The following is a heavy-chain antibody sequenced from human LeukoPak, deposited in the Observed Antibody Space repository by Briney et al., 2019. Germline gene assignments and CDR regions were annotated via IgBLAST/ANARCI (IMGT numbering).Heavy chain of an antibody. Sequence: SETLSLTCAVYGGSFSGYFWSWVRQPPGKGPEWIGEINHGGSTRYHPSLKSRVTISVDTSKSQFSLRLTSVTAADTAVYYCALLAPPEPPYYFDSSGYYMDYWGKGTVVTVSS. J-gene: IGHJ4*02. D-gene: IGHD3-22*01. CDR3: ALLAPPEPPYYFDSSGYYMDY. CDR1: GGSFSGYF. CDR2: INHGGST. V-gene: IGHV4-34*01.